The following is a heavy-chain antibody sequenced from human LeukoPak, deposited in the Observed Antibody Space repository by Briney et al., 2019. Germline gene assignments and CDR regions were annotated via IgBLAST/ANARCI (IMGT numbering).Heavy chain of an antibody. V-gene: IGHV1-18*01. CDR2: ISAYNGNT. CDR1: GYTFTSYG. D-gene: IGHD6-13*01. J-gene: IGHJ6*03. CDR3: ARSVGKQQLVPRDYYYYYMDV. Sequence: ASVKVSCKASGYTFTSYGISWVRQAPGQGLEWMGWISAYNGNTNYAQKLQGRVTMTTDTSTSTAYMELRSLRSDDTAVYYCARSVGKQQLVPRDYYYYYMDVWGKGTTVTVSS.